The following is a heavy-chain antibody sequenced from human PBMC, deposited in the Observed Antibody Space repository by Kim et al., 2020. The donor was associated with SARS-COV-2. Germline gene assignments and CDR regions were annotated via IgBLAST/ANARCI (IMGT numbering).Heavy chain of an antibody. J-gene: IGHJ5*02. V-gene: IGHV3-74*01. CDR2: INSDGSST. D-gene: IGHD3-10*01. CDR1: GFTFSRYW. CDR3: ARDKLVRGVIILNWFDP. Sequence: GGSLRLSCAASGFTFSRYWMHWVRQAPGKGLVWVSRINSDGSSTSYADSVKGRFTISRDNAKNTLYLQMNSLRAEDTAVYYCARDKLVRGVIILNWFDPWGQGTLVTVSS.